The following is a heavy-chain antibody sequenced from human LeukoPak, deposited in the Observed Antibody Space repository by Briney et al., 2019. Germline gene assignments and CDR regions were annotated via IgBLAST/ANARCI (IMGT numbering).Heavy chain of an antibody. CDR2: INWNGGST. V-gene: IGHV3-20*04. CDR1: GFTFDDYG. D-gene: IGHD6-19*01. J-gene: IGHJ3*02. CDR3: ARPPTTYSSGWIDAFDI. Sequence: GGSLRLSCAASGFTFDDYGMSWVRQAPGKGLEWVSGINWNGGSTGYADSVKGRFTISRDNAKNSPYLQMNSLRAEDTALYYCARPPTTYSSGWIDAFDIWGQGTMVTVSS.